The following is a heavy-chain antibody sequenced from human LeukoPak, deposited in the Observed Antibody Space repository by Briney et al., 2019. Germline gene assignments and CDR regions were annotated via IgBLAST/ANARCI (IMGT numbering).Heavy chain of an antibody. V-gene: IGHV3-21*01. CDR3: ARGLGSSSSSDAFDI. D-gene: IGHD6-6*01. J-gene: IGHJ3*02. CDR1: GFTFSSYS. CDR2: ISSSSSYI. Sequence: GGSLRLSCAASGFTFSSYSMNWVRQAPGKRLERVSSISSSSSYIYYADSVKGRFTISRDNAKNTLYLQMNSLRAEDTAVYYCARGLGSSSSSDAFDIWGQGTMVTVSS.